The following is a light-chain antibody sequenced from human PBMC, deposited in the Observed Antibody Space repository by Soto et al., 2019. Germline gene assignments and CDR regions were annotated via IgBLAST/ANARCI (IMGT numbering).Light chain of an antibody. J-gene: IGKJ4*01. CDR2: GAS. CDR3: QQYGSAPLT. Sequence: EIVLTQSPGTLSLSPGERATLSCRASQSVSSSYLAWYQQKPGQAPRLLIYGASSRATGIPDRVSGSGSGTHFTLTISRLEPEDFAVYYCQQYGSAPLTCGGGTKVEIK. CDR1: QSVSSSY. V-gene: IGKV3-20*01.